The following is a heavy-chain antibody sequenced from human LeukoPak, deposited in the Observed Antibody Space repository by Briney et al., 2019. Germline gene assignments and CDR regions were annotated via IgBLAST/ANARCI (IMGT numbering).Heavy chain of an antibody. CDR1: GFTFSSYS. J-gene: IGHJ3*02. D-gene: IGHD6-19*01. Sequence: GGSLRLSCAASGFTFSSYSMNWVRQAPGKGLEWVSSISSNSSYIYYADSVKGRFTISRDNAKNSLYLQMNSLRAEDTAVYYCARDASYSSGSAFDIWGQGTMVTVSS. V-gene: IGHV3-21*01. CDR3: ARDASYSSGSAFDI. CDR2: ISSNSSYI.